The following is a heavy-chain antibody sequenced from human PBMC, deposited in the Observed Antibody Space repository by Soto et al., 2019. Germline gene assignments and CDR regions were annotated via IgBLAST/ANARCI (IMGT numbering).Heavy chain of an antibody. Sequence: NPSETLSLTCNVSGDSISDYYWSWIRQPPGKGLEWIGYIYDRGNTKYNPSLKSRVTISVDTSKNQFSLKLTSVTPADTAVYYCARGSITMIRGLSYTWFGPWGQGTLVTVSS. J-gene: IGHJ5*02. D-gene: IGHD3-10*01. V-gene: IGHV4-59*01. CDR1: GDSISDYY. CDR3: ARGSITMIRGLSYTWFGP. CDR2: IYDRGNT.